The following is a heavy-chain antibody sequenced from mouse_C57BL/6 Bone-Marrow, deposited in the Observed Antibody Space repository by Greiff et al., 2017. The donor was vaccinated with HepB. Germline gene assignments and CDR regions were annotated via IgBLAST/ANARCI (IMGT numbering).Heavy chain of an antibody. J-gene: IGHJ2*01. CDR3: ARDVAYYFDY. Sequence: EVMLQQSGPELVKPGASVKISCKASGYTFTDYYMNWVKQSHGKSLEWIGDINPNNGGTSYNQKFKGKATLTVDKSSSTAYMELRSLTSEDSAVYYCARDVAYYFDYWGQGTTLTVSS. CDR2: INPNNGGT. V-gene: IGHV1-26*01. CDR1: GYTFTDYY.